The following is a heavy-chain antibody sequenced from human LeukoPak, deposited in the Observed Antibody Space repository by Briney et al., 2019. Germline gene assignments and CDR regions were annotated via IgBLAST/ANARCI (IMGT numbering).Heavy chain of an antibody. D-gene: IGHD3-22*01. Sequence: SETLSLTCTVSGGSISSYYWSWIRQPPGKGLEWIGSIFYGESTNYNPSLKSRVTMSVDTSKNQFSLKLTSVTAADTAVYYCARAYYDTSGYPGWYFDLWGRGTLVTVSS. J-gene: IGHJ2*01. CDR2: IFYGEST. CDR1: GGSISSYY. CDR3: ARAYYDTSGYPGWYFDL. V-gene: IGHV4-59*12.